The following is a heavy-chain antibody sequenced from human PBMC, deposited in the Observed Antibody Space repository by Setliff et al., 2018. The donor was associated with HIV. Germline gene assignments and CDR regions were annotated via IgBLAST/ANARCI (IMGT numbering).Heavy chain of an antibody. D-gene: IGHD3-10*01. J-gene: IGHJ4*02. CDR3: ATDYYGSGSYPNSFDY. Sequence: GGSLRLSCAASGFTFSNYEMNWVRQAPGKGLEWVSYLSSSGTTIYYADSVKGRFTISRDNAKNSLYRQMNSLRAEDTAVYYCATDYYGSGSYPNSFDYWGQGTLVTVSS. V-gene: IGHV3-48*03. CDR1: GFTFSNYE. CDR2: LSSSGTTI.